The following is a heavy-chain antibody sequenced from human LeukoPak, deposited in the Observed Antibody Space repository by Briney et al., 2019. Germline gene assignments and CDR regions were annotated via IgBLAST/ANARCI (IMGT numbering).Heavy chain of an antibody. CDR3: ARWSGSFPGSDPFDY. CDR1: GYTFTGYY. J-gene: IGHJ4*02. D-gene: IGHD6-13*01. Sequence: ASVKVSCKASGYTFTGYYMHWVRQAPGQGLEWMGWINPNSGGANYAQKFQGRVTMTRDTSISTAFMELSRLRSDDTAVYYCARWSGSFPGSDPFDYWGQGTLVTVSS. V-gene: IGHV1-2*02. CDR2: INPNSGGA.